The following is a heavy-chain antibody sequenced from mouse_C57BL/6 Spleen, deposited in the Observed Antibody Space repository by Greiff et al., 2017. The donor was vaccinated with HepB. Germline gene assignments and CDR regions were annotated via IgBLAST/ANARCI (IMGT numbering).Heavy chain of an antibody. CDR3: AREGILNAMDY. D-gene: IGHD1-1*01. Sequence: VQLQQSGPGLVKPSQSLSLTCSVTGYSIPSGYYWNWIRQFPGNKLEWMGYISYDGSNNYNPSLKNRISITRDTSKNQFFLKLNSVTTEDTATYYCAREGILNAMDYWGQGTSVTVSS. J-gene: IGHJ4*01. CDR1: GYSIPSGYY. CDR2: ISYDGSN. V-gene: IGHV3-6*01.